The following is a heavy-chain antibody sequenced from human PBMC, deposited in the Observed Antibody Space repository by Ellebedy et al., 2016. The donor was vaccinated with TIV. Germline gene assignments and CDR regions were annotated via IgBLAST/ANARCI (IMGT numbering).Heavy chain of an antibody. CDR3: ATGRYCSSTSCYGNYYYYGMDV. V-gene: IGHV1-24*01. CDR1: GYTLTELS. CDR2: FDPEDGET. D-gene: IGHD2-2*01. J-gene: IGHJ6*02. Sequence: ASVKVSCXVSGYTLTELSMHWVRQAPGKGLEWMGGFDPEDGETIYAQKFQGRVTMTEDTSTDTAYMELSSLRSEDTAVYYCATGRYCSSTSCYGNYYYYGMDVWGQGTTVTVSS.